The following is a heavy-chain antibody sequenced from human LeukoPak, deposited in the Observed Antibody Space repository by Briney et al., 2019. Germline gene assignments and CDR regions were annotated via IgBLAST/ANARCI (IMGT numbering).Heavy chain of an antibody. J-gene: IGHJ5*02. D-gene: IGHD2-2*01. CDR3: ARSYCSSTSRICWFDP. Sequence: SETLSLTCTVSGGSISSGGYYWSWIRQPPGKGLEWIGYIYHSGSTYYNPSLKSRVTISVDRSKNQFSLKLSSVTAADTAVYYCARSYCSSTSRICWFDPWGQGTLVTVSS. CDR2: IYHSGST. V-gene: IGHV4-30-2*01. CDR1: GGSISSGGYY.